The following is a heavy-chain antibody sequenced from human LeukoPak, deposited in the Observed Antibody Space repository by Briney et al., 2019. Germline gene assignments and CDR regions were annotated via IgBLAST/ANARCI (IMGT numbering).Heavy chain of an antibody. J-gene: IGHJ4*02. Sequence: GGSLRLSCVVSGFSFSSYGMNWVRQAPGKGLEWVANIKQDGSEKYYVDSVKGRFTISRDNAKNSLYLQMNSLRAEDTAVYYCAGGSYWGGYWGQGTLVTVSS. CDR2: IKQDGSEK. V-gene: IGHV3-7*01. CDR1: GFSFSSYG. D-gene: IGHD1-26*01. CDR3: AGGSYWGGY.